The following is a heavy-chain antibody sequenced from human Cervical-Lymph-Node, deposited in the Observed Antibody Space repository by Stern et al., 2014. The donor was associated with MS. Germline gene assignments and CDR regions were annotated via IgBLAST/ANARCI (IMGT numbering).Heavy chain of an antibody. CDR3: ARRAPKAVAGSGEVFDF. Sequence: QLQLQESGPGLVKPSGTLSLTCAVSGDSITSTNWWSWVRQPPGKGLEWIGEIFHNGRTNYNSSLKSRLTISVDGSKNQFSLKLTSVTAADTAVYYCARRAPKAVAGSGEVFDFWGQGTLVTVSS. CDR1: GDSITSTNW. V-gene: IGHV4-4*02. D-gene: IGHD6-19*01. J-gene: IGHJ4*02. CDR2: IFHNGRT.